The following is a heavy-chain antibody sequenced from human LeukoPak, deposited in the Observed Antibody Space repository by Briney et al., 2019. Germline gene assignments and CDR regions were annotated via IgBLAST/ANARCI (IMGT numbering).Heavy chain of an antibody. Sequence: ASVNVSCKASGYTFTGYYMHWVRQAPGQGLECMGLINPTGGSTGYAQKFQGRVTMTRDMSTSTDYMELSSLRSEDTAIYYCARDNSVGDNAWWFDPWGQGTLVTVSS. D-gene: IGHD1-26*01. J-gene: IGHJ5*02. CDR3: ARDNSVGDNAWWFDP. CDR1: GYTFTGYY. V-gene: IGHV1-46*01. CDR2: INPTGGST.